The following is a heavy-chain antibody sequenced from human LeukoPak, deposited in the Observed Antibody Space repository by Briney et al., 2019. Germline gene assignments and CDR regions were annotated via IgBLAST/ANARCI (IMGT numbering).Heavy chain of an antibody. CDR3: ARYGPYSAGWYHFDY. V-gene: IGHV4-59*08. CDR1: GGSIYFYH. CDR2: IYYSGST. J-gene: IGHJ4*02. Sequence: SETLSLTCSVSGGSIYFYHGSWIRQPPGKGLEWIGYIYYSGSTNYNPSLKSRVTISVDTSKNHFSLRLSSVTAADTAVYYCARYGPYSAGWYHFDYWGQGNMVTVSS. D-gene: IGHD6-19*01.